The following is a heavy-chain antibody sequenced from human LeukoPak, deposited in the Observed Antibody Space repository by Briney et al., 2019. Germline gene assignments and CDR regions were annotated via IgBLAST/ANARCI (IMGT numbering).Heavy chain of an antibody. CDR3: AKETVPLISGQFWDY. J-gene: IGHJ4*01. CDR1: GFTFRSYG. Sequence: GGSLRLSCGASGFTFRSYGMSWVRQAPGKGLEWVSGMSGSGVNTDYADSVKGRFTTPRDNPKNTLYLQMNTLRAEDTAEYYRAKETVPLISGQFWDYW. V-gene: IGHV3-23*01. D-gene: IGHD2-2*01. CDR2: MSGSGVNT.